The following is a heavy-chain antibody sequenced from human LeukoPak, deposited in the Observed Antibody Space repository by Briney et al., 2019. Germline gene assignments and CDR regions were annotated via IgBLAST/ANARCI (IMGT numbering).Heavy chain of an antibody. CDR3: ARDPYRFAFDI. D-gene: IGHD1-26*01. CDR1: GFIFSTMY. J-gene: IGHJ3*02. Sequence: PGGSLRLSCAASGFIFSTMYMSWVRQTPGQGLEWVANINVDGTAEYYVDSVKGRFTISRDNANNSLYLQMNSLRAEDTAVYYCARDPYRFAFDIWGQGTVVLVSS. V-gene: IGHV3-7*03. CDR2: INVDGTAE.